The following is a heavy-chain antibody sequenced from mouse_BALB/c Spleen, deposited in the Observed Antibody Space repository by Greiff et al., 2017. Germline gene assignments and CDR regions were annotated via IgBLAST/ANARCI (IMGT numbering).Heavy chain of an antibody. D-gene: IGHD2-4*01. CDR2: IYPGDGDT. V-gene: IGHV1-82*01. J-gene: IGHJ3*01. CDR3: ARRGDYDGFAY. CDR1: GYAFSSSW. Sequence: VKLQQSGPELVKPGASVKISCKASGYAFSSSWMNWVKQRPGQGLEWIGRIYPGDGDTNYNGKFKGKATLTADKSSSTAYMQLSSLTSVDSAVYFCARRGDYDGFAYWGQGTLVTVSA.